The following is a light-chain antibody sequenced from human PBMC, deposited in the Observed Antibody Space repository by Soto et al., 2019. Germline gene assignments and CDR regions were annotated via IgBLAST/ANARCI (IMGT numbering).Light chain of an antibody. V-gene: IGKV3-20*01. CDR1: QSISSNF. Sequence: EVVLTQSPGTLSLSPGERATLSCRASQSISSNFLTWYQQKPGQAPTLLMYGASSRAAGIPDRFSGSGSGTDFTLTISRLEPEDFAVYYCQQYERSPPMYTFGQGTKLEIK. CDR3: QQYERSPPMYT. J-gene: IGKJ2*01. CDR2: GAS.